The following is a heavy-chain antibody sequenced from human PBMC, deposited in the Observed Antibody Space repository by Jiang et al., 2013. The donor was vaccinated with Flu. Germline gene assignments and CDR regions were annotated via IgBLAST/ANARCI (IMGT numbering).Heavy chain of an antibody. CDR1: GGSMGSYY. Sequence: LLKPSETLSLTCTVSGGSMGSYYWSWVRQPPGKGLEWIGYIYYSGSTNYNPSLKSRVTISIDTSKNQFSLKLSSVTAADTAVYYCARHFDGYNSPWGQGTLVTVSS. V-gene: IGHV4-59*08. CDR2: IYYSGST. CDR3: ARHFDGYNSP. J-gene: IGHJ5*02. D-gene: IGHD5-24*01.